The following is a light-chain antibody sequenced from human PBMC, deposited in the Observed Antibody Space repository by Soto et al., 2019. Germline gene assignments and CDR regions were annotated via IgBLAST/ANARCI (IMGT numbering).Light chain of an antibody. Sequence: QSALTQPASVSGSPGQSITISCTGTSSDVGGYNYVSWYQQHPGKAPKLMIYDVSNRPSGVSYRFSGSKSGNMASLTISGLQAEDEADYYCSSYTSSSTLYVFGTGTKVTVL. V-gene: IGLV2-14*03. CDR3: SSYTSSSTLYV. CDR1: SSDVGGYNY. J-gene: IGLJ1*01. CDR2: DVS.